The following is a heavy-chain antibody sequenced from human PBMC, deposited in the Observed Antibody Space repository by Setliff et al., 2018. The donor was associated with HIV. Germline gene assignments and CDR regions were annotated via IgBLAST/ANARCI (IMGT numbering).Heavy chain of an antibody. D-gene: IGHD3-3*01. CDR1: GFSISSRYY. CDR2: IYHTGST. J-gene: IGHJ4*02. V-gene: IGHV4-38-2*01. Sequence: LSLTCDVSGFSISSRYYWGWIRQSPGNGLEWIGSIYHTGSTYYKPSLKSRVTISVDTSKNQFSLRLSSVSAGDTAVYYCARSIVPVASVYYYFEYWGQGTLVTVSS. CDR3: ARSIVPVASVYYYFEY.